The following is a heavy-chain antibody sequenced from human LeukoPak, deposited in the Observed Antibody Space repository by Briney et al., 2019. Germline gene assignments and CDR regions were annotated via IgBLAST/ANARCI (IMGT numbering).Heavy chain of an antibody. CDR1: GFTFSSQA. CDR3: AKGPLSGYSPDY. J-gene: IGHJ4*02. V-gene: IGHV3-23*01. Sequence: GGSLRLSCAASGFTFSSQAMSWVRQAPGKGLEWVSSISGGGGSTYHADSVKGRFTISRDNSKNTLYLQVNSLRAEDTAVYYCAKGPLSGYSPDYWGQGTLVTVSS. CDR2: ISGGGGST. D-gene: IGHD3-3*01.